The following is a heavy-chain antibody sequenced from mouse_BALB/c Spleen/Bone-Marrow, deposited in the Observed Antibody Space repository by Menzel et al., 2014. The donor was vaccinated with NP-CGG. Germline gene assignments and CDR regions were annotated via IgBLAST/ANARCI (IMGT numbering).Heavy chain of an antibody. V-gene: IGHV7-3*02. D-gene: IGHD1-1*01. J-gene: IGHJ2*01. Sequence: DVMLVESGGGLVQLGGSLRLSCATSGFTFTDYYMNWVRQPPGKALEWLGFIRNKANGYTTEYSASVKGRFTISRDNSQSILYLQMNTLRAEDSATYYCARDSRSTVSHFDYWGQGTTLSVSS. CDR1: GFTFTDYY. CDR3: ARDSRSTVSHFDY. CDR2: IRNKANGYTT.